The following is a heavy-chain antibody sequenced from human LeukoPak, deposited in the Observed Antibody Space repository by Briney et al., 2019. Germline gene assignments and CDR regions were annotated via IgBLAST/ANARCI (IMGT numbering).Heavy chain of an antibody. CDR1: GGSFSDYY. CDR3: ARNSGSYYCH. V-gene: IGHV4-34*01. D-gene: IGHD1-26*01. Sequence: SETLSLTCAVYGGSFSDYYWSWIRQPPGKGLEWIGEINHSGSTDYNPSLKSRVTISVDTSKNQFSLKLSSVTAADTAVYYCARNSGSYYCHWGQGTLVTVSS. J-gene: IGHJ4*02. CDR2: INHSGST.